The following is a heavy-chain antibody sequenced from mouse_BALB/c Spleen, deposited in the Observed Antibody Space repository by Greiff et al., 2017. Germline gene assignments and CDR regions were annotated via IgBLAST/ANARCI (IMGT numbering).Heavy chain of an antibody. D-gene: IGHD3-2*01. CDR2: ISNLAYSI. V-gene: IGHV5-15*02. CDR1: GFTFSDYG. CDR3: AREGKRGRDTWFAY. J-gene: IGHJ3*01. Sequence: EVKVVASGGGLVQPGGSRKLSCAASGFTFSDYGVAWVRQAPGKGPEWVAFISNLAYSIYYADTVTGRLTISSENAKNTLYLVISSLRSEDTAIYICAREGKRGRDTWFAYGGQGTLVTVS.